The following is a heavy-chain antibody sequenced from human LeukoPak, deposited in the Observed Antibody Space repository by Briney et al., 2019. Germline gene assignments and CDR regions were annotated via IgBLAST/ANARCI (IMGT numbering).Heavy chain of an antibody. V-gene: IGHV3-23*01. Sequence: GGSLRLSCAASGFTFSSYAMSWVRQAPGKGLEWVSAISGSGGSTYYADSVKGRFTISRDNSKNTLYLQMNSLRAEDTAVYYCAKDIGGAPMTGYYRGAPGWGQGTLVTVSS. J-gene: IGHJ4*02. CDR1: GFTFSSYA. D-gene: IGHD3-9*01. CDR3: AKDIGGAPMTGYYRGAPG. CDR2: ISGSGGST.